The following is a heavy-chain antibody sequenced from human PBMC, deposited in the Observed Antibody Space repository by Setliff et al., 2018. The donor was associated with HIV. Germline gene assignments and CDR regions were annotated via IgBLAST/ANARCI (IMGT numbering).Heavy chain of an antibody. Sequence: SETLSLTCTVSGGSISSYYWSWIRQPAGKGLEWIGRIYTSGNINYNPSLKSRVTISVDTSKNQSSLNLSSVTAADTAVYYCALEERDAYNYWFDPWGQGTLVTVSS. V-gene: IGHV4-4*07. CDR2: IYTSGNI. CDR1: GGSISSYY. CDR3: ALEERDAYNYWFDP. J-gene: IGHJ5*02. D-gene: IGHD1-1*01.